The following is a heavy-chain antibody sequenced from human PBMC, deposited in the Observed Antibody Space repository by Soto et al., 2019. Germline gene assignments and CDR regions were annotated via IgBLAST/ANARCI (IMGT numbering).Heavy chain of an antibody. CDR2: MYYTGNK. Sequence: SETLSLTCTVSGGSISSSTYYWDWIRHPPGKGLEWIGAMYYTGNKNYNPSLESRVTMSVDTSKNQFSLKLSSVTPTDTAVYYCARRSSSSLGSLFDPWGRGILVTVSS. J-gene: IGHJ5*02. V-gene: IGHV4-39*01. D-gene: IGHD6-6*01. CDR3: ARRSSSSLGSLFDP. CDR1: GGSISSSTYY.